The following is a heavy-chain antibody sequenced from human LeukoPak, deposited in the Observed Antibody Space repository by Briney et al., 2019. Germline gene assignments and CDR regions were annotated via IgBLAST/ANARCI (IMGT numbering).Heavy chain of an antibody. Sequence: GGSLRLSCTVSGFTLSSYEMSWIRQAPGKGLEWVSSVDYSADSTHYADSVKGRFTISRDNSKNALFLQMNSLRAEDTAVYYCAKPSSGWLIDYWGQGTLVTVSS. V-gene: IGHV3-23*01. CDR1: GFTLSSYE. CDR2: VDYSADST. J-gene: IGHJ4*02. CDR3: AKPSSGWLIDY. D-gene: IGHD6-19*01.